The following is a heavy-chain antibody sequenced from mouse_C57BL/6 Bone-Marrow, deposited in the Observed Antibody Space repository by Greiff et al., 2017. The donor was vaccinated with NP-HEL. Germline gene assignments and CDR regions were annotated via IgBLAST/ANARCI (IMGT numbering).Heavy chain of an antibody. CDR2: ISSGGSYT. CDR1: GFTFSSYG. CDR3: ARRGIYYDPHYYAMDY. Sequence: DVKLVESGGDLVKPGGSLKLSCAASGFTFSSYGMSWVRQTPDKRLEWVATISSGGSYTYYPDSVKGRFTISRDNAKNTLYLQMSSLKSEDTAMYYCARRGIYYDPHYYAMDYWGQGTSVTVSS. D-gene: IGHD2-4*01. V-gene: IGHV5-6*02. J-gene: IGHJ4*01.